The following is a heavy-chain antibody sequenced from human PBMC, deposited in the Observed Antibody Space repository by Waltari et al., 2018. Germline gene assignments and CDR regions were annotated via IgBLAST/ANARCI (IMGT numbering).Heavy chain of an antibody. D-gene: IGHD4-17*01. CDR1: GFAVRSHY. J-gene: IGHJ4*02. Sequence: EVQLVESGGGLVQPGGSLRLSCAASGFAVRSHYMSWVRQAPRKGLGWISVIYAGGSTYYADSVKGRFTISRDNSKNMLFLQMNSLRPEDTAMYFCAREWAGFGDYGIDYWGQGSLVTVSS. V-gene: IGHV3-66*02. CDR3: AREWAGFGDYGIDY. CDR2: IYAGGST.